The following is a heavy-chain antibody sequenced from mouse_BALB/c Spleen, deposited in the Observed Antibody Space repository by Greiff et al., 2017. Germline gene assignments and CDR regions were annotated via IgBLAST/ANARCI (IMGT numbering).Heavy chain of an antibody. CDR2: ISSGGSYT. Sequence: EVQLVESGGGLVKPGGSLKLSCAASGFNFSSYAMSWVRQSPEKRLEWVAEISSGGSYTYYPDTVTGRFTISRDNAKNTLYLEMSSLRSEDTAMYYCARDGKKFAYWGQGTLVTVSA. D-gene: IGHD4-1*01. CDR3: ARDGKKFAY. CDR1: GFNFSSYA. J-gene: IGHJ3*01. V-gene: IGHV5-9-4*01.